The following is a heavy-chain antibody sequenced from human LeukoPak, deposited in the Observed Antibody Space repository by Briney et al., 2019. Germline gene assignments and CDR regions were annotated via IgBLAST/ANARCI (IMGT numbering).Heavy chain of an antibody. CDR1: GFTFSSYT. D-gene: IGHD4-23*01. Sequence: GGSLRLSCSASGFTFSSYTMHWVRQAPGKGLEYVSGVRTHGGSTYYADSVKGRFTISRDNSNDTLYLQMSSLRAEDTAVYYCVKKAVVDTYFFDFWGQGTPVTVSS. V-gene: IGHV3-64D*06. J-gene: IGHJ4*02. CDR2: VRTHGGST. CDR3: VKKAVVDTYFFDF.